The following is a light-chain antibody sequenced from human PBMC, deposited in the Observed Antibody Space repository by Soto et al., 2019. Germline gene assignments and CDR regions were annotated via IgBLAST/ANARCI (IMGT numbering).Light chain of an antibody. V-gene: IGKV3-20*01. CDR1: QSVSSNY. J-gene: IGKJ2*01. Sequence: EIVLTQSPGTLPLSPGERATLSCRASQSVSSNYLVWYQQKPGQAPRPLIYGASSRATGIPDRFSGSGSGTEFTLTISRLEPEDFAVYYCQQYATSPFTFGQGTKLEIK. CDR3: QQYATSPFT. CDR2: GAS.